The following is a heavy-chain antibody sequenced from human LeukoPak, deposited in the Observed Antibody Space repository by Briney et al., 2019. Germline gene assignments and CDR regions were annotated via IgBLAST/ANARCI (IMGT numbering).Heavy chain of an antibody. J-gene: IGHJ4*02. CDR3: ARGQYYYDSSGYYYYFDY. V-gene: IGHV4-34*01. Sequence: PSETLSLTCAVYGGSFSGYYWSWIRQPPGKGLEWIGEINHSGSTNYNPPLKSRVTISVDTSKNQFSLKLSSVTAADTAVYYCARGQYYYDSSGYYYYFDYWGQGTLVTVSS. CDR2: INHSGST. D-gene: IGHD3-22*01. CDR1: GGSFSGYY.